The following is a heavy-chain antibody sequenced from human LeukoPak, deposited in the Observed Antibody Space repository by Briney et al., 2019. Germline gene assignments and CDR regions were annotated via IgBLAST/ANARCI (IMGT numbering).Heavy chain of an antibody. V-gene: IGHV3-48*01. CDR1: GFTFSSYS. CDR3: ARDYDYGSGSSPLY. Sequence: PGGSLRLSCVASGFTFSSYSMNWVRQAPGKGLEWVSYIRSSSRTIYYADSVKGRFTISRDNGKNSLYLQMNSLGAEDTAVYYCARDYDYGSGSSPLYWGQGTLVTVSS. D-gene: IGHD3-10*01. CDR2: IRSSSRTI. J-gene: IGHJ4*02.